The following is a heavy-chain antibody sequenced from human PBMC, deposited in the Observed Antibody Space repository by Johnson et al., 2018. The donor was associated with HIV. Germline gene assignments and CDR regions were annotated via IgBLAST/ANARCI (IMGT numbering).Heavy chain of an antibody. Sequence: VQLVESGGGLVKPGGSLRLSCAASGFTFSDYYMSWVRQAPGKGLEWVSVIYSGGSTYYADSVKGRFTISRDNSKNTLYLQMNSLRAEDTAVYYCARRYCSSTSCYKGRAFDIWGQGTMVTVSS. D-gene: IGHD2-2*02. V-gene: IGHV3-66*01. CDR1: GFTFSDYY. J-gene: IGHJ3*02. CDR3: ARRYCSSTSCYKGRAFDI. CDR2: IYSGGST.